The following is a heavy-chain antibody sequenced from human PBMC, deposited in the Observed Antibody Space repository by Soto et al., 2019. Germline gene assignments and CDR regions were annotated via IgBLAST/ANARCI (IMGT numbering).Heavy chain of an antibody. CDR3: ARDAFDI. Sequence: WLPLTLACRAGEVCCCRWSMSWVRQAPGKGLEWVANIKEDGRKKFYVDSVKGRFTISRDNAKNSLYLQMNSLRAEDTAVYYCARDAFDIWGQGTMVTVSS. V-gene: IGHV3-7*01. J-gene: IGHJ3*02. CDR2: IKEDGRKK. CDR1: EVCCCRWS.